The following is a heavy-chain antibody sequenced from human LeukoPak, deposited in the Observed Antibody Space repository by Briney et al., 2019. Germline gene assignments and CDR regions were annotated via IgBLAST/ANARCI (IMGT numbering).Heavy chain of an antibody. CDR1: GFTVSSNY. D-gene: IGHD3-22*01. J-gene: IGHJ3*02. V-gene: IGHV3-66*01. Sequence: GGSLRLSCAASGFTVSSNYMSWVRQAPGKGLEWVSVIYSGGSTYYADSVKGRFTISRDNSKNTLYLQMNSLRAEDTAVYYCARDLPYYYDSSGSDLGAFDIWGQGTMVTVSS. CDR2: IYSGGST. CDR3: ARDLPYYYDSSGSDLGAFDI.